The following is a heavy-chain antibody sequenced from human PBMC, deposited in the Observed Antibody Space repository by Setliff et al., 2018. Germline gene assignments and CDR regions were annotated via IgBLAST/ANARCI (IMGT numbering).Heavy chain of an antibody. CDR3: ARASHSHGSPNWFDP. Sequence: SETLSLTCNVSGDFISSGGYTWNWIRQHPEMGLEWIGYIFYNGNTFYNPSLQSRVTISVDTSKNQFSLKLTSLNAADSAVYYCARASHSHGSPNWFDPWGPGTLVTVSS. V-gene: IGHV4-31*03. D-gene: IGHD2-15*01. CDR1: GDFISSGGYT. J-gene: IGHJ5*02. CDR2: IFYNGNT.